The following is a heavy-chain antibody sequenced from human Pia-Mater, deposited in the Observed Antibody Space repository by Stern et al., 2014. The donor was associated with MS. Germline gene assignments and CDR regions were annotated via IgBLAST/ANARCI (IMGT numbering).Heavy chain of an antibody. J-gene: IGHJ5*01. V-gene: IGHV4-31*03. CDR3: ARKGAIVPAAIENWFDS. CDR2: IYHRGSN. Sequence: QVQLQESGPGLVKPSQTLSLTCTVSGGSISSGGYFWSWIRQHPGKGLEWIGFIYHRGSNYYNPSLKSRLTISVDTSKTQFSLNLSSVTAADTAVYYCARKGAIVPAAIENWFDSWGQGTLVTVSS. D-gene: IGHD2-2*01. CDR1: GGSISSGGYF.